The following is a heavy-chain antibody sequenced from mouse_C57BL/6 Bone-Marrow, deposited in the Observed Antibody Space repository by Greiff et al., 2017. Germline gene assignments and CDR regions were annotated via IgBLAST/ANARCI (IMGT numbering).Heavy chain of an antibody. CDR1: GFPITSGYY. CDR3: AGEIYAGYYEGYFDV. V-gene: IGHV12-3*01. J-gene: IGHJ1*03. CDR2: ITHSGET. D-gene: IGHD2-3*01. Sequence: VKLQESGPGLVKPSQSLFLTCSITGFPITSGYYWIWIRQSPGKPLEWMGYITHSGETFYNPSLQSPISITRETSKNQFFLQLNSVTTEDTAMYYCAGEIYAGYYEGYFDVWGTGTTVTVSS.